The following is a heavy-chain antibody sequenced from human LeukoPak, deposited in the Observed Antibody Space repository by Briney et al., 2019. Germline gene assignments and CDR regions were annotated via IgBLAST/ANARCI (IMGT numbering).Heavy chain of an antibody. Sequence: ASVKLSCKASGGTFSSYAISWVRQAPGQGLEWMGRVIPIFGTANYAQKFQGRVTITTDESTSTAYVELSSLRSEDTAVYYCARDSLEMVLDYWGQGTLVTVSS. D-gene: IGHD3-10*01. J-gene: IGHJ4*02. CDR3: ARDSLEMVLDY. V-gene: IGHV1-69*05. CDR2: VIPIFGTA. CDR1: GGTFSSYA.